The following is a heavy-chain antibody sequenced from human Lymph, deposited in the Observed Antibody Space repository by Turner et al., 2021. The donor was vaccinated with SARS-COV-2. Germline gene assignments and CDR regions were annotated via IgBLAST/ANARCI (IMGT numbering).Heavy chain of an antibody. CDR2: IYYTGST. J-gene: IGHJ4*02. CDR1: GGSISGSTYY. D-gene: IGHD6-19*01. V-gene: IGHV4-39*01. Sequence: QLPLQESGPGLVTPSDTLSLTFTLSGGSISGSTYYWGWIRQPPGKGLEWIGCIYYTGSTYYNPALKSRVTISVDTSKNQFSLKLSSVTAADTAVFYCARGSPQGWYVPVFDYWGQGTLVTVSS. CDR3: ARGSPQGWYVPVFDY.